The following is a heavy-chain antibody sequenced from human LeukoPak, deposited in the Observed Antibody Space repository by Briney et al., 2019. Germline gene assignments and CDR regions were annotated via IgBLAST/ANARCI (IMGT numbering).Heavy chain of an antibody. J-gene: IGHJ4*02. CDR3: ARVGYSGYDFLDY. CDR2: ISTISSTK. Sequence: GGSLRLSCAASGFTFSSYDMNWVRQAPGKGLEWVSYISTISSTKYYADSVKGRFTISRDNAKNSLYLQMNSLRDEDTAVYYCARVGYSGYDFLDYWGQGTLVTVSS. V-gene: IGHV3-48*02. CDR1: GFTFSSYD. D-gene: IGHD5-12*01.